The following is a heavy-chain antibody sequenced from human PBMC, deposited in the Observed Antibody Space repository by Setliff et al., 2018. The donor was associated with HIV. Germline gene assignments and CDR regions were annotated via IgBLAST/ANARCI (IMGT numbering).Heavy chain of an antibody. CDR2: IYYSGST. J-gene: IGHJ5*02. D-gene: IGHD3-16*01. CDR1: GDSIRGYF. V-gene: IGHV4-59*08. CDR3: AKRTFGSGRLDP. Sequence: SETLSLTCTVSGDSIRGYFWGWIRMPPGKGLEWIGYIYYSGSTDYNPSLKSRVTISVDTSKNQVSLNLNSVTATDTAVCYCAKRTFGSGRLDPWGQGTLVTVSS.